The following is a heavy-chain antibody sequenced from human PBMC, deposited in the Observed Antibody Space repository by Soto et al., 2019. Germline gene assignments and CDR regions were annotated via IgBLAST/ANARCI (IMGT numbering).Heavy chain of an antibody. V-gene: IGHV3-11*01. CDR3: ARLYGYSKSPRYYMDV. Sequence: QVQLVESGGGLVKPGGSLRLSCAASGFTFSDYYMSWIRQAPGKGLEWVSYISSSGSTIYYADSVKGRFTISRDHAKNSLDLQMNSLRAEDTAVYYCARLYGYSKSPRYYMDVWGKGTTVTVSS. CDR1: GFTFSDYY. J-gene: IGHJ6*03. CDR2: ISSSGSTI. D-gene: IGHD6-13*01.